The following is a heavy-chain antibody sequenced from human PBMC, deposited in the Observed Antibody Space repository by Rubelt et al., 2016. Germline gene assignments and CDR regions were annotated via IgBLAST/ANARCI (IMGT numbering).Heavy chain of an antibody. D-gene: IGHD2-15*01. CDR2: DT. Sequence: DTRYSPSFQGQVTISADKSISTAYLQWSSLKASDTAMYYCARNGCSGDSCYSFLDGWGQGTLVTVSS. V-gene: IGHV5-51*01. J-gene: IGHJ4*02. CDR3: ARNGCSGDSCYSFLDG.